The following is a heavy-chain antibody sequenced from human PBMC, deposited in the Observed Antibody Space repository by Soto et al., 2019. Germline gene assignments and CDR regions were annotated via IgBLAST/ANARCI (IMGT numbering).Heavy chain of an antibody. J-gene: IGHJ5*02. CDR1: GGSFNGYV. D-gene: IGHD2-2*01. CDR3: ARGRRVPRRRPGQPYKWFDP. V-gene: IGHV4-34*01. Sequence: SETLSLTCSLYGGSFNGYVWSWIRQPPGKGLEWIGEISHRGSTTYRPSLESRVSLSLDTSNTVFSLRLGSVPVAATAVYYCARGRRVPRRRPGQPYKWFDPWGQGALVTVSP. CDR2: ISHRGST.